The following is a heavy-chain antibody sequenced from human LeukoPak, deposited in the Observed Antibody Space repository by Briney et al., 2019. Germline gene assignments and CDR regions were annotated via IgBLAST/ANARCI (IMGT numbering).Heavy chain of an antibody. Sequence: GGSLRLSCAASGFTFSSYAMHWVRQAPGKGLEWVAVISYDGSNKYYADSVKGRFTISRDNSENTLYLQMNSLRAEDTAVYYCARDHCSSTNCPPYFEYWGQGTLVTVSS. V-gene: IGHV3-30*04. D-gene: IGHD2-2*01. CDR3: ARDHCSSTNCPPYFEY. J-gene: IGHJ4*02. CDR1: GFTFSSYA. CDR2: ISYDGSNK.